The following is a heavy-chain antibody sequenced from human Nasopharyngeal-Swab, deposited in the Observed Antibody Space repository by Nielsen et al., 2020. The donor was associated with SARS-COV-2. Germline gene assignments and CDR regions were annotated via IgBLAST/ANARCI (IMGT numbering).Heavy chain of an antibody. CDR3: ARVLPFRITGTSGMDV. CDR1: GYTFTSYY. V-gene: IGHV1-46*01. Sequence: ASVKVSCKASGYTFTSYYLHWVRQAPGQGLEWMGLINPTDGSTSYAQKFEGRVTMTRATSTSTVYMELNSLRSEDTAVYYCARVLPFRITGTSGMDVWGQGTTVTVSS. CDR2: INPTDGST. D-gene: IGHD1-7*01. J-gene: IGHJ6*02.